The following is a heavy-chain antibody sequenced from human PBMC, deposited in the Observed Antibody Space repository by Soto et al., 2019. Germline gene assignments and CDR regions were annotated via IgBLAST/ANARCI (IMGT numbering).Heavy chain of an antibody. CDR3: ARRGSGYEDFDY. CDR1: GGTFSSYT. Sequence: SVKVSCKASGGTFSSYTISWVRQAPGQGLEWMGRIIPILGIANYAQKFQGRVTITADKSTSTAYMELSSLRSEDTAVYYCARRGSGYEDFDYWGQGTLVTVSS. V-gene: IGHV1-69*02. J-gene: IGHJ4*02. D-gene: IGHD5-12*01. CDR2: IIPILGIA.